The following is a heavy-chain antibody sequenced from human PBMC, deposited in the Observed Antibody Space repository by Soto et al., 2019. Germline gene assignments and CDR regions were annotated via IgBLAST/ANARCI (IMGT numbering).Heavy chain of an antibody. CDR3: AKDIELELYYYYYGMEV. CDR1: GFTFSSYG. V-gene: IGHV3-30*18. D-gene: IGHD1-7*01. CDR2: ISYDGSNK. J-gene: IGHJ6*02. Sequence: GGSLRLSCAASGFTFSSYGMHWVRQAPGKGLEWVAVISYDGSNKYYADSVKGRFTISRDNSKNTLYLQMNSLRAEDTAVYYCAKDIELELYYYYYGMEVWGQGTTVTVSS.